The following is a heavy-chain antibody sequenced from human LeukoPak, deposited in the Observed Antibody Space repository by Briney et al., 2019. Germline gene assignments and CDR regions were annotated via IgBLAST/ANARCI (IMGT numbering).Heavy chain of an antibody. D-gene: IGHD5-18*01. J-gene: IGHJ4*02. CDR1: GGSISSSNW. Sequence: KPSGTLSLTCAVSGGSISSSNWWSWVRQPPGKGLEWIGEIYHSGSTYYNPSLKSRVTISLDTSKNQFSLKLSSVTAADTVVYYCARPRGYSYGYWGYWGQGTLVTVSS. CDR2: IYHSGST. V-gene: IGHV4-4*02. CDR3: ARPRGYSYGYWGY.